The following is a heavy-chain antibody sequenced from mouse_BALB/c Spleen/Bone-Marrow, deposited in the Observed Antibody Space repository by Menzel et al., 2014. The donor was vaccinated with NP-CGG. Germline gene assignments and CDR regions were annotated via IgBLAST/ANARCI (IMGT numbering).Heavy chain of an antibody. CDR3: TTGFAY. V-gene: IGHV6-6*02. CDR2: IRLKSNNYAT. Sequence: EVQVVESGGGLVQPGGSMKLSCVASGFTFSNYWMNWVRQSPEKGLEWVAEIRLKSNNYATHYAESVKGRFTISRDDSKGSVYLQMNNLRAEDTGIYYCTTGFAYWGQGTLVTVSA. J-gene: IGHJ3*01. CDR1: GFTFSNYW.